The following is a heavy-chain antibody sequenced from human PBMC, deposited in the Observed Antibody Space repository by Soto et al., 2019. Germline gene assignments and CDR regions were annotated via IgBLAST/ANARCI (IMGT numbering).Heavy chain of an antibody. V-gene: IGHV4-31*03. J-gene: IGHJ4*03. D-gene: IGHD7-27*01. Sequence: QVQLQESGPGLVKPSQTLSLTCSVSGDSIRGGGHYWNWLRQFPGKGLEWIGYVYHSGSTHYNPSLRGRLTISIETSKNQFSLRLISVTAADTALYYCARDTGLAPTVWGYWGHGTQVTVSS. CDR3: ARDTGLAPTVWGY. CDR1: GDSIRGGGHY. CDR2: VYHSGST.